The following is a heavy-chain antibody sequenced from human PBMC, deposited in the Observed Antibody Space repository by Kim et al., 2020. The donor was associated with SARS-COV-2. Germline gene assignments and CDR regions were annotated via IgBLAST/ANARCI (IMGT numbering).Heavy chain of an antibody. CDR1: GGSISSYY. V-gene: IGHV4-59*01. J-gene: IGHJ4*02. D-gene: IGHD6-13*01. Sequence: SETLSLTCTVSGGSISSYYWSWIRQPPGKGLEWIGYIYYSGSTNYNPSLKSRVTISVDTSKNQFSLKLSSVTAADTAVYYCARGQDLGIAHDTPFDYWGQGTLVTVSS. CDR3: ARGQDLGIAHDTPFDY. CDR2: IYYSGST.